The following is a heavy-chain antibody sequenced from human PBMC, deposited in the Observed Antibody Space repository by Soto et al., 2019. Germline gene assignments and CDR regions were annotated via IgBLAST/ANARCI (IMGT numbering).Heavy chain of an antibody. V-gene: IGHV3-7*03. Sequence: EVQLVESGGGLVQPGGSLRLSCAASGFTFSSSWMSWVRQVPGKGLEWVANIKQDGSDKDYKDSVKGRFTISRDNAKNSLYLQGNSLRVEDTATYYCVATGGNERAYDFDFWGQGTMVTVSS. CDR3: VATGGNERAYDFDF. CDR1: GFTFSSSW. CDR2: IKQDGSDK. J-gene: IGHJ3*01. D-gene: IGHD1-1*01.